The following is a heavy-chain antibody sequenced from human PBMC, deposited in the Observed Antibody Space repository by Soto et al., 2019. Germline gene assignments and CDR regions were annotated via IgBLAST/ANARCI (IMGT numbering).Heavy chain of an antibody. D-gene: IGHD6-13*01. Sequence: SGESLKISCQGSGYSFANYWIGWVRQKPGKGLEWMGIIYPGDSDTRYSPSFQGHVTISADKSLNTAYLQWSSLRASDTAIYYCASSHYTSSWFDYWGQGTLVTVSS. CDR1: GYSFANYW. CDR2: IYPGDSDT. CDR3: ASSHYTSSWFDY. J-gene: IGHJ4*02. V-gene: IGHV5-51*01.